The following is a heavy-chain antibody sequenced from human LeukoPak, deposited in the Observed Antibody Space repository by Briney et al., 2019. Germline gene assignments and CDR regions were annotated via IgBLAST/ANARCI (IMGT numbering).Heavy chain of an antibody. CDR3: ARAPDRIRFDP. D-gene: IGHD1-14*01. V-gene: IGHV4-34*01. Sequence: SETLSLTCAVYGGSLRADFWSWIRQPPGKGLEWIGDIHPGGSTKYNPSLESRVTISVDTSKNQFSLRLTSVTAADTAVYYCARAPDRIRFDPWGQGALVTVSP. J-gene: IGHJ5*02. CDR2: IHPGGST. CDR1: GGSLRADF.